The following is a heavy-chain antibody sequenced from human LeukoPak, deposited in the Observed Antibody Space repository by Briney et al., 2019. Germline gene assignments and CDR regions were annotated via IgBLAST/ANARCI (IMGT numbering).Heavy chain of an antibody. J-gene: IGHJ4*02. CDR1: GGSISSYY. CDR2: IYYSGST. D-gene: IGHD3-22*01. CDR3: ARHLFGSGYYPDY. Sequence: SETLSLTCTVSGGSISSYYWTWIRQPPGKGLEWIGYIYYSGSTNYNPSLKSRVTISVDTSKNQFSLKLTSVTAADTALYYCARHLFGSGYYPDYWGQGTLVTVSS. V-gene: IGHV4-59*08.